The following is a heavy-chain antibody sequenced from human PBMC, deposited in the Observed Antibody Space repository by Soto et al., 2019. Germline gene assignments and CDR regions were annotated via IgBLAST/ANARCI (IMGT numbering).Heavy chain of an antibody. J-gene: IGHJ4*02. V-gene: IGHV1-3*01. CDR2: INVGTGNT. D-gene: IGHD2-15*01. Sequence: QVQLVQSGAEVKKPGASVKVSCKASGYTFTSYAMHWVRQAPGQRLEWMGWINVGTGNTKYSQKFQGRVTITRATSASTAYMELSSLRSEDTAVYYCARLEAYCSGGTCYLSYFDYWGQGTLVTVSS. CDR1: GYTFTSYA. CDR3: ARLEAYCSGGTCYLSYFDY.